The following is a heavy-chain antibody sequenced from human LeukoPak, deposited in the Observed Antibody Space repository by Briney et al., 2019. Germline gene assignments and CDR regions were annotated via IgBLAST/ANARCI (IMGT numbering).Heavy chain of an antibody. CDR1: GFTFRSYS. CDR2: IDGDGDNT. D-gene: IGHD5-12*01. V-gene: IGHV3-64*02. Sequence: GSLRLSCAASGFTFRSYSMHWVRQAPGKGLEYVSAIDGDGDNTFYADSVKGRFTISRDNSKNTLSLQMGSLRPEDMAVYYCARVNRGYDYWGQGTLVTASS. J-gene: IGHJ4*02. CDR3: ARVNRGYDY.